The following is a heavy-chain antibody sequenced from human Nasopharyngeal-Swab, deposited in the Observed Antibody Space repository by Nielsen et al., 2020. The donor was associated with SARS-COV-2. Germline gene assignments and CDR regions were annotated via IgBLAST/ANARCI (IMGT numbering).Heavy chain of an antibody. CDR2: ISGSGGST. CDR3: ASATVSSGWSNDAFDI. D-gene: IGHD6-19*01. J-gene: IGHJ3*02. V-gene: IGHV3-23*01. Sequence: GESLKISCAASGFTFSSYAMSWVRQAPGKGLEWVSAISGSGGSTYYADSVKGRFTISRDNSKNTLYLQMNSLRAEDTAVYYCASATVSSGWSNDAFDIWGQGTMVTVPS. CDR1: GFTFSSYA.